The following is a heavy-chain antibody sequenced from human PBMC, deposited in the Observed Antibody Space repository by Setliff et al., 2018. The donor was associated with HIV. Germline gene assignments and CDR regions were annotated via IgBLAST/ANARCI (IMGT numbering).Heavy chain of an antibody. D-gene: IGHD6-13*01. CDR1: GGSINSRSYY. CDR3: ARDKTAVPRDVDAFDI. V-gene: IGHV4-39*07. J-gene: IGHJ3*02. Sequence: SETLSLTCTVSGGSINSRSYYWAWIRQPSGKGLEWVASIYFSGTPYYNPSLKNRVTISVDTSKNQFSLKLSSVTAADTAVYYCARDKTAVPRDVDAFDIWGQGTMVTVSS. CDR2: IYFSGTP.